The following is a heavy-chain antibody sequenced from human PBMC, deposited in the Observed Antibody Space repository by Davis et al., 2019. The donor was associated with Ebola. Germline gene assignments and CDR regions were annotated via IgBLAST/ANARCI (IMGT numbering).Heavy chain of an antibody. Sequence: SETLSLTCTVSGGSISSSSYYWGWIRQPPGKGLEWIGSIYYSGSTYYNPSLKSRVTISVDTSKNQFSLKLSSVTAADTAVYYCARARGYRYGYRDYYYGMDVWGQGTTVTVSS. V-gene: IGHV4-39*01. CDR2: IYYSGST. CDR1: GGSISSSSYY. CDR3: ARARGYRYGYRDYYYGMDV. D-gene: IGHD5-18*01. J-gene: IGHJ6*02.